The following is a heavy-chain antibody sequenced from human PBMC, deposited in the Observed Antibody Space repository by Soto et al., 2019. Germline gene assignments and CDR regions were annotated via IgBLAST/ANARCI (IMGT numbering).Heavy chain of an antibody. CDR3: ARVLATNWDDAFDI. Sequence: ASVKVSCKASGYTFTGYYMHWVRQAPGQGLEWMGWINPNSGGTNYAQKFQGWVTMTRDTSISTAYMKLSRLRSDDTAVYNRARVLATNWDDAFDIWGQGTMVTVSS. V-gene: IGHV1-2*04. J-gene: IGHJ3*02. D-gene: IGHD1-1*01. CDR2: INPNSGGT. CDR1: GYTFTGYY.